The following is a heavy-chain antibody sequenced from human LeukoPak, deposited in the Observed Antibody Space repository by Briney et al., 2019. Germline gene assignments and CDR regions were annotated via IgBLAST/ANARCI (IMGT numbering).Heavy chain of an antibody. Sequence: PGGSLRLSCAASGFTFSDYYMSWIRQAPGKGLEWISYISSSAGTIYYAESVKGRFTISRDNAKNSLYLQMNSLRVEDTAVYYCAKDRHSYSNAYFFDYWGQGTLVTVSS. CDR3: AKDRHSYSNAYFFDY. V-gene: IGHV3-11*04. CDR1: GFTFSDYY. CDR2: ISSSAGTI. D-gene: IGHD4-11*01. J-gene: IGHJ4*02.